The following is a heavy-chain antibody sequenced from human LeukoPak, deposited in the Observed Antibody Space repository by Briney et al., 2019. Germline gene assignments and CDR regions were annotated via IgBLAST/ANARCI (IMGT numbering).Heavy chain of an antibody. CDR1: GFTFSSYA. D-gene: IGHD3-22*01. J-gene: IGHJ4*02. CDR2: ISYDGSNK. Sequence: GGSLRLSCAASGFTFSSYAMHWVRQAPGKGLEWAAVISYDGSNKYYADSVKGRFTISRDNSKNTLYLQMNSLRAEDTAVYYCARDTKYYDSSGYYYVWGQGTLVTVSS. V-gene: IGHV3-30-3*01. CDR3: ARDTKYYDSSGYYYV.